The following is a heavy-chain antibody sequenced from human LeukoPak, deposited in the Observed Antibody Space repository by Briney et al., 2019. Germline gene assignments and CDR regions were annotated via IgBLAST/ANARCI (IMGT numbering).Heavy chain of an antibody. CDR1: GGSISSGGYY. D-gene: IGHD5-12*01. J-gene: IGHJ4*02. CDR3: ARDNPRGYEDY. CDR2: IYYSGST. Sequence: SETLSLTCTVSGGSISSGGYYWSWIRQHPGKGLEWIGYIYYSGSTYYNPSLKSRVTISVDTSKNQSSLKLSSVTAADTAVYYCARDNPRGYEDYWGQGTLVTVSS. V-gene: IGHV4-31*03.